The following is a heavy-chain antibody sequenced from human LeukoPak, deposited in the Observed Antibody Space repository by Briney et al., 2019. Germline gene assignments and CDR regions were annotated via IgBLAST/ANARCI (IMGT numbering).Heavy chain of an antibody. J-gene: IGHJ4*02. CDR1: GYTFTSYD. V-gene: IGHV1-8*03. D-gene: IGHD3-22*01. CDR2: MNPNSGNT. CDR3: ARGGYYDSSGYQNFDY. Sequence: ASVKVSCKASGYTFTSYDINWVRQATGQELEWMGWMNPNSGNTGYAQKFQGRVTITRNTSISTAYMELSSLRSEDTAVYYCARGGYYDSSGYQNFDYWGQGTLVTVSS.